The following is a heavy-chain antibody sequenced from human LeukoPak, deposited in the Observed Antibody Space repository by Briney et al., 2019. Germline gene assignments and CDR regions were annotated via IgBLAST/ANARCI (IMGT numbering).Heavy chain of an antibody. Sequence: GESLKISCKGSGYSFTNFWIGWVRQMPGKGLEWMGIIYPGDSDARYSPSFQGQVTISAAKSISTAYLQWSSLKASDTAIYYCARSASAYYNVFDYWGQGTLVTVSP. D-gene: IGHD1-26*01. CDR2: IYPGDSDA. CDR3: ARSASAYYNVFDY. J-gene: IGHJ4*02. CDR1: GYSFTNFW. V-gene: IGHV5-51*01.